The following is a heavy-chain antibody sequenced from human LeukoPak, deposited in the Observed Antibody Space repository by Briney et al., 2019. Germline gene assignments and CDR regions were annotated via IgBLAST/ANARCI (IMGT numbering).Heavy chain of an antibody. CDR3: ATLWFGELLTPIDY. J-gene: IGHJ4*02. V-gene: IGHV1-24*01. Sequence: ASVKVSCKVSGYTLTELSMHWVRQAPGKGLEWMGGFDPEDGETIYAQKFQGRVTMTEDTPTDTAYMELSSLRSEDTAVYYCATLWFGELLTPIDYWGQGTLVTVSS. CDR1: GYTLTELS. CDR2: FDPEDGET. D-gene: IGHD3-10*01.